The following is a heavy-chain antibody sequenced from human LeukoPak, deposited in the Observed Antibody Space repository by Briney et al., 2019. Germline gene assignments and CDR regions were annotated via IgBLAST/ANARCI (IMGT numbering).Heavy chain of an antibody. CDR1: GGTFSSYA. D-gene: IGHD5-18*01. CDR2: IIPIFGTA. V-gene: IGHV1-69*13. CDR3: ARVRGGTAMASGYYYMDV. Sequence: ASVKVSCKASGGTFSSYAISWVRQAPGQGLEWMGGIIPIFGTANYARKFQGRVTITADESTSTAYMELSSLRSEDTAVYYCARVRGGTAMASGYYYMDVWGKGTTVTISS. J-gene: IGHJ6*03.